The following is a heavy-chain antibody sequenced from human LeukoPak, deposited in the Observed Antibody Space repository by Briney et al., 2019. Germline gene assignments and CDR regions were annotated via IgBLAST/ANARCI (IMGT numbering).Heavy chain of an antibody. CDR2: ISGSGGGT. D-gene: IGHD3-10*02. V-gene: IGHV3-23*01. J-gene: IGHJ6*04. Sequence: GGSLTLSCGACGFPYNSYAMRGVRQAPGKGREGVAAISGSGGGTYYVDSVKGRFHISRENSQNMLSLQVNSLRLEDHAVFYCAELGITMIGGVWGKGTTVTISS. CDR1: GFPYNSYA. CDR3: AELGITMIGGV.